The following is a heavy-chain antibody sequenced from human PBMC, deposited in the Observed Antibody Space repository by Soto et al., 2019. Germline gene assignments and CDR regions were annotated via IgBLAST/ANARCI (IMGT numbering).Heavy chain of an antibody. V-gene: IGHV3-30*18. D-gene: IGHD6-13*01. CDR3: AKYLAIAAAGPAFDS. CDR1: GFTFSSYG. CDR2: ISYDGSNK. Sequence: QVQLVESGGGVVQPGRSLRLSCAASGFTFSSYGMHWVRQAPGKGLEWVAVISYDGSNKYYADSVKGRFTISRDNSKNTLYLQLNSLRAEDTAVYYCAKYLAIAAAGPAFDSWGQGTLVTVSS. J-gene: IGHJ5*01.